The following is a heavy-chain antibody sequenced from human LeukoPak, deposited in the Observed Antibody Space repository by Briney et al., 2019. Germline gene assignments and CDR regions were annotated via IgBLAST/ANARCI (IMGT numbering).Heavy chain of an antibody. D-gene: IGHD6-13*01. V-gene: IGHV4-34*01. CDR2: INHSGST. CDR3: ARVNSSSWTFDY. Sequence: SETLSLTCAVYGGSFSGYYWSWIRQPPGKGLEWIGEINHSGSTNYNPSLKSRVTISVDTSKNQSSLKLSSVTAADTAVYYCARVNSSSWTFDYWGQGTLVTVSS. J-gene: IGHJ4*02. CDR1: GGSFSGYY.